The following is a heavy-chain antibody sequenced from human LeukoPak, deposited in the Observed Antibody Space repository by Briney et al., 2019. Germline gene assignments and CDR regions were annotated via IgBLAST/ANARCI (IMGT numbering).Heavy chain of an antibody. D-gene: IGHD5-12*01. CDR2: IYYSGTT. J-gene: IGHJ3*02. V-gene: IGHV4-59*01. Sequence: SETLSLTCTVSGGSISNYYWNWIRQPPGKGLGLIGYIYYSGTTNYNPSLKSRVSMSVDTSKNQFSLKLSSVTAADTAVYYCARVRDGYENDAFDIWGQGTMVTVSS. CDR3: ARVRDGYENDAFDI. CDR1: GGSISNYY.